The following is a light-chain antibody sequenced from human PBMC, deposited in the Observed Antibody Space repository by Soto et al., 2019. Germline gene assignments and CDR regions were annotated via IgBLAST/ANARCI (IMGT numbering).Light chain of an antibody. J-gene: IGLJ1*01. V-gene: IGLV2-14*01. CDR1: SSDVGGYNY. CDR2: DVS. CDR3: SSYTSSSTLEGV. Sequence: QSVLTQPASVSGSPGQSITISCTGTSSDVGGYNYVSWYQQHPGKAPKLMINDVSNRPSGVSNRFSGSKSGNTASLTISGLQAEDEADYYCSSYTSSSTLEGVFGTGTKVTVL.